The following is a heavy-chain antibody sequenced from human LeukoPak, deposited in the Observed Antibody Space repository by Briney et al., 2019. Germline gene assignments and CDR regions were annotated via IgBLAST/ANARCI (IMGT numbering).Heavy chain of an antibody. D-gene: IGHD3-10*01. J-gene: IGHJ4*02. CDR2: IIPIFGTA. CDR1: GGTFSSYA. Sequence: PPASVKVSCKASGGTFSSYAISWVRQAPGQGLEWMGGIIPIFGTANYARKFQGRVTITADESTSTAYMELSSLRSEDTAVYYCATGPSPYGSGSYSWQWGQGTLVTVSS. V-gene: IGHV1-69*13. CDR3: ATGPSPYGSGSYSWQ.